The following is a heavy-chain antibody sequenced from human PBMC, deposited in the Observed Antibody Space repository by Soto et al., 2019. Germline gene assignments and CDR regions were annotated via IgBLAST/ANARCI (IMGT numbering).Heavy chain of an antibody. Sequence: SVKVSCKASGYTFTSYDISWVRQAPGQGLEWMGGIIPIFGTANYAQKFQGRVTITADESTSTAYMELSSLRSEDTAVYYCARGSSSSWEDYYYYGMDVWGQGTTVTVSS. CDR3: ARGSSSSWEDYYYYGMDV. V-gene: IGHV1-69*13. CDR2: IIPIFGTA. CDR1: GYTFTSYD. D-gene: IGHD6-13*01. J-gene: IGHJ6*02.